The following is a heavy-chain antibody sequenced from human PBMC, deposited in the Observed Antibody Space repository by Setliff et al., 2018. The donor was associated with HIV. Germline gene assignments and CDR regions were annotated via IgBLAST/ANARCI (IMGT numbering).Heavy chain of an antibody. CDR2: INHSGST. J-gene: IGHJ3*02. V-gene: IGHV4-34*01. Sequence: SETLSLTCAVYGGSFSAYYWSWIRQPPGKGLEWIGEINHSGSTNYNPSLKTRVTIMVDTSKNQFSLKLGSVTAADTAVYYCASVIVVVPAADHYAFDIWGQGTMVTVSS. CDR3: ASVIVVVPAADHYAFDI. CDR1: GGSFSAYY. D-gene: IGHD2-2*01.